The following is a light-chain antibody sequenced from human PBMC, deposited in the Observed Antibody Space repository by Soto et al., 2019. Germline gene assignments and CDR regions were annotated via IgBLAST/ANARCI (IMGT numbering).Light chain of an antibody. Sequence: EIVLTQSPGTLSLSPGERATLSCRVNQSVSSSYLAWYQQKPGQAPRLLIYGASSRATGIPDRFSGSGSATDFILTIRRLEPEDFALYYCQQYGSSPWTFGQGTKVDIK. CDR2: GAS. CDR1: QSVSSSY. CDR3: QQYGSSPWT. J-gene: IGKJ1*01. V-gene: IGKV3-20*01.